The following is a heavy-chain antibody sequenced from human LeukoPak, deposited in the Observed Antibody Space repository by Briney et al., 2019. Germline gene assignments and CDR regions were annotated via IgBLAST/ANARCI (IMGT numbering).Heavy chain of an antibody. Sequence: SETLSLTCTVSGGSVSSGSYYWSWIRQPPGKGLEWVGYIYYSGSTNYNPSLKSRVTISVDTSKNQFSLKPSSVTAADTAVYYCARGPYSSGWYGSEDFDYWGQGTLVTVSS. CDR2: IYYSGST. CDR1: GGSVSSGSYY. CDR3: ARGPYSSGWYGSEDFDY. D-gene: IGHD6-19*01. V-gene: IGHV4-61*01. J-gene: IGHJ4*02.